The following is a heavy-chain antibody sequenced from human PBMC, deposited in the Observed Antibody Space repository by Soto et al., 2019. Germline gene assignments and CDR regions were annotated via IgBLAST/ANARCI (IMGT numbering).Heavy chain of an antibody. Sequence: ASVDVSSNASRYTFTSYDIYWVRQATGKGLEWMGWMNPNSGNTGYAQKFQGRVTMTRNTSISTAYMELSSLRSEDTAVYYCARDITIFGVSRSPPAFDIWGQGTMVTVSS. CDR2: MNPNSGNT. CDR3: ARDITIFGVSRSPPAFDI. V-gene: IGHV1-8*01. J-gene: IGHJ3*02. D-gene: IGHD3-3*01. CDR1: RYTFTSYD.